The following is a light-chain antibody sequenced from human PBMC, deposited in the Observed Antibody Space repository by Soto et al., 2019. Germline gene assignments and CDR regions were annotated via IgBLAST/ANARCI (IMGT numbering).Light chain of an antibody. V-gene: IGLV2-8*01. CDR2: EVS. CDR1: SSDVGGYNY. Sequence: QSALTQPPSASGSPGQSVTISCTGTSSDVGGYNYVSWYQQQPGKAPKLMIYEVSKRPSGVPDRFSGSMSGNKASLTVSGLQAEDEADYYRSSYAGSNKVFGGGTKVTVL. CDR3: SSYAGSNKV. J-gene: IGLJ3*02.